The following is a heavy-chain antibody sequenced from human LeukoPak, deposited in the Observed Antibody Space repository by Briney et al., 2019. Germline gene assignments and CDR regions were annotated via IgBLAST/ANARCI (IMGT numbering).Heavy chain of an antibody. Sequence: PSETLSLTCTVSGGSISSYYWSWIRQPPGKGLEWIGYIYYSGSTNYNPSLKSRVTISVDTSKNQFSLKLSSVTAADTAVYYCARAGSSGYIYYSDYWGQGTLVTVSS. J-gene: IGHJ4*02. V-gene: IGHV4-59*01. CDR1: GGSISSYY. CDR3: ARAGSSGYIYYSDY. CDR2: IYYSGST. D-gene: IGHD3-22*01.